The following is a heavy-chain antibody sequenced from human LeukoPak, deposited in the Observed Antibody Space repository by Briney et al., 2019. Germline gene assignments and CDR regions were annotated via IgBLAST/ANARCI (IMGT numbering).Heavy chain of an antibody. V-gene: IGHV1-46*01. J-gene: IGHJ4*02. CDR1: GYTFTRYY. CDR2: INPSGGST. D-gene: IGHD6-19*01. Sequence: ASVKVSCKASGYTFTRYYMHWVRQAPGQGLEWMGIINPSGGSTSYAQKFQGRVTMTRDMSTSTVYMELSSLRSEDTAVYYCARDYSSGTLDYWGQGTLVTVSS. CDR3: ARDYSSGTLDY.